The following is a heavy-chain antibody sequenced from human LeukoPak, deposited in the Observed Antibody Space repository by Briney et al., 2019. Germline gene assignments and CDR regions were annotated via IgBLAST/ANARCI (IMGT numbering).Heavy chain of an antibody. J-gene: IGHJ3*02. V-gene: IGHV3-43*01. CDR3: AKDSGSYREPDAFDI. CDR1: GFTFDDYT. CDR2: ISWDGGST. Sequence: GGSLRLSCAASGFTFDDYTMHWVRQAPGKGLEWVSLISWDGGSTHYADSVKGRFTISRDNSKNSLYLQMNSLRTEDTALYYCAKDSGSYREPDAFDIWGQGTMVTVSS. D-gene: IGHD1-26*01.